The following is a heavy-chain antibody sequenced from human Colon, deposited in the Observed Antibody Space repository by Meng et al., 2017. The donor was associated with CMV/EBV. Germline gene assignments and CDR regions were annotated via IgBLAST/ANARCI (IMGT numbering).Heavy chain of an antibody. J-gene: IGHJ4*02. V-gene: IGHV3-74*01. CDR3: ARDARIEAPGNRVDY. CDR2: INSDGSST. Sequence: GGSLRLSCAASGFTFNSYAMHWVRQAPGKGPVWVSRINSDGSSTSYADSVKGRLTISRDNAKNTLYLQMNSLRAEDTAVYYCARDARIEAPGNRVDYWGQGTLVTVSS. CDR1: GFTFNSYA. D-gene: IGHD6-13*01.